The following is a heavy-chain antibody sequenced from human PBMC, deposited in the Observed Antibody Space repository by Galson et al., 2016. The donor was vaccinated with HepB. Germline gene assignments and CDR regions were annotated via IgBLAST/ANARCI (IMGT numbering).Heavy chain of an antibody. Sequence: SLRLSCAASGFIFSSYGMHWVRQAPGKGLEWVSGMSFDGTNKYYAGSVKGRFTISTDKSKNPLYLQMNSLRAEDTAVYYCAKDLWADYDGSGRDTQKYGMDVWGQGTTVIVSS. CDR1: GFIFSSYG. CDR2: MSFDGTNK. J-gene: IGHJ6*02. D-gene: IGHD3-10*01. CDR3: AKDLWADYDGSGRDTQKYGMDV. V-gene: IGHV3-30*18.